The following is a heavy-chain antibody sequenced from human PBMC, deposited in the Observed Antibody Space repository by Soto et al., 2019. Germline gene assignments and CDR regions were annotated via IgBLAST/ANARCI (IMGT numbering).Heavy chain of an antibody. D-gene: IGHD6-19*01. V-gene: IGHV4-34*01. J-gene: IGHJ4*02. CDR3: ARANFVEMAVQGYYFDY. Sequence: QVQLQQWGAGLLKPSATLSLTCAVYGGSFSGYYWSWIRQPPGKGLEWIGEINHSGSTNYNPSLKSRVTISVDTSQNQFSLKLSSVTAADTAVYYCARANFVEMAVQGYYFDYWGQGTLVTVSS. CDR1: GGSFSGYY. CDR2: INHSGST.